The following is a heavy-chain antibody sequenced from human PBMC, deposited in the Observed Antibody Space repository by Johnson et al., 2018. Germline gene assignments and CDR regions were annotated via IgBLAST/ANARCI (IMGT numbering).Heavy chain of an antibody. Sequence: EVQLLESGGGLVKPGGSLRLSCAASRFIFSGYSMNWVRQAPGKGLEWVSSISSTSTYINYADSVKGRFTISRDNANNSLYLQMNSLRAEDTALYYCARIRGYSTSSGGYCYYCMDVWGQETTVTVSS. CDR2: ISSTSTYI. CDR1: RFIFSGYS. J-gene: IGHJ6*01. D-gene: IGHD6-6*01. CDR3: ARIRGYSTSSGGYCYYCMDV. V-gene: IGHV3-21*06.